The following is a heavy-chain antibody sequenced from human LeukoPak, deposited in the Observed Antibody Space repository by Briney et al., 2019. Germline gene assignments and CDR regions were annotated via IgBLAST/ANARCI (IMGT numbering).Heavy chain of an antibody. D-gene: IGHD7-27*01. CDR3: ARGGWGNFDY. J-gene: IGHJ4*02. CDR1: GGSFSGYY. CDR2: INHSGST. Sequence: SETLPLTCAVYGGSFSGYYWSWIRQPPGKGLEWIGEINHSGSTNYNPSLKSRVTISVDTSKNQFSLKLSSVTAADTAVYYCARGGWGNFDYWGQGTLVTVSS. V-gene: IGHV4-34*01.